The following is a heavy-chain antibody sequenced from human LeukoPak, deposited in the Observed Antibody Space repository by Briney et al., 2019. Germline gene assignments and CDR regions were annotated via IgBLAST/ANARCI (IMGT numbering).Heavy chain of an antibody. Sequence: PGGSLRLSCAASGFTFSNYWMHWVRQAPGKGLVWVSRINSDGSTTTYADSVKGRFTISRDNAKNTLYLQMNSLRAEDTAAYYCTRDPPSYCSGGNCYPFDCWGQGTLVTVSS. CDR2: INSDGSTT. D-gene: IGHD2-15*01. CDR1: GFTFSNYW. V-gene: IGHV3-74*01. J-gene: IGHJ4*02. CDR3: TRDPPSYCSGGNCYPFDC.